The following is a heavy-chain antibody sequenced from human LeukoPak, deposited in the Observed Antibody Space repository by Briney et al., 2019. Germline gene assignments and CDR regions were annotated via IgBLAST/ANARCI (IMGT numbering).Heavy chain of an antibody. D-gene: IGHD1-14*01. Sequence: GASVKVSCKASGYTFTSYYMHWVRQAPGQGLEWMGIINPSGGSTSYAQKFQGRVTMTRDTSTSTVYMELSSLRSEDTAVYYCARDRDNNYYYYGMDVWGQGTTVTVSS. CDR2: INPSGGST. CDR1: GYTFTSYY. J-gene: IGHJ6*02. V-gene: IGHV1-46*01. CDR3: ARDRDNNYYYYGMDV.